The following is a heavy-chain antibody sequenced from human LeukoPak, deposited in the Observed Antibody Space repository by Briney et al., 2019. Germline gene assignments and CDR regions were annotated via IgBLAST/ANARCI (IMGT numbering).Heavy chain of an antibody. CDR1: GGAISSYY. CDR2: IYYSGNT. Sequence: SETLSLTCTVSGGAISSYYWSWIRQPPGKGLDWIGYIYYSGNTKYNPSLKSRVTISLDTSKNQFSLKLSSVTAADTAVYYCARVVGYGDYGSPGYYYYMDVWGKGTTVTVSS. CDR3: ARVVGYGDYGSPGYYYYMDV. D-gene: IGHD4-17*01. J-gene: IGHJ6*03. V-gene: IGHV4-59*01.